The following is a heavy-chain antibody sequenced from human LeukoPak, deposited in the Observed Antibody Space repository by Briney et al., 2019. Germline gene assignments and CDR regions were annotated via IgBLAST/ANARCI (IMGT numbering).Heavy chain of an antibody. V-gene: IGHV3-53*01. J-gene: IGHJ4*02. Sequence: SGESLRLSCAVSGFIVSSYYMTWVRQAPGKGLEWVSLIYSGGSTYYADSVKGRFTISRDNSKNTLYLQMNSLRAEDTAVYYCARRALYFDYWGQGTLVTVSS. CDR3: ARRALYFDY. CDR2: IYSGGST. CDR1: GFIVSSYY.